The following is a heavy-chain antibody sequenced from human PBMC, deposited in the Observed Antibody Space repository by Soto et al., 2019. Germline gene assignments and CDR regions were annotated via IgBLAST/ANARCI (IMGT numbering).Heavy chain of an antibody. Sequence: GGSLRLSCAASGFTFRSFTMNWVRQAPGKGLEWVSTISSNSAYIYYTDALRGRFTISRDNAKNSLHLQMNSLSAEDTAVYYCTRDASRDSSARGWFDPWGPGTLVTVSS. V-gene: IGHV3-21*01. J-gene: IGHJ5*02. CDR1: GFTFRSFT. CDR3: TRDASRDSSARGWFDP. CDR2: ISSNSAYI. D-gene: IGHD6-13*01.